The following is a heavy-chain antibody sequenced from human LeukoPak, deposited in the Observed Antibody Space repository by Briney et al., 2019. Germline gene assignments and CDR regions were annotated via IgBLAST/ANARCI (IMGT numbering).Heavy chain of an antibody. CDR3: ARDFFLEWFSDGDFDY. V-gene: IGHV1-2*06. Sequence: ASVKVSCKASGYTFTGYYMHWVRQAPGQGLEWMGRINPNSGGTNYAQKFQGRVTMTRDTSISTAYMELSRLGSDDTAVCYCARDFFLEWFSDGDFDYWGQGTLVTVSS. CDR1: GYTFTGYY. J-gene: IGHJ4*02. CDR2: INPNSGGT. D-gene: IGHD3-3*01.